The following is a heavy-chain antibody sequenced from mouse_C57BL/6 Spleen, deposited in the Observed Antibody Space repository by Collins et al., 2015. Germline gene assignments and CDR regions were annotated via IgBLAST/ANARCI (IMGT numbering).Heavy chain of an antibody. CDR2: INTYTGEP. CDR1: GYTFTNYG. J-gene: IGHJ4*01. Sequence: QIQLVQSGPELKKPGETVKISCKASGYTFTNYGMNWVKQAPGKGLKWMGWINTYTGEPTYADDFKGRFAFSLETSASTAYLQINNLKNEDMATYFCARWGSGYLYYYAMDYWGQGTSVTVSS. D-gene: IGHD3-1*01. V-gene: IGHV9-1*02. CDR3: ARWGSGYLYYYAMDY.